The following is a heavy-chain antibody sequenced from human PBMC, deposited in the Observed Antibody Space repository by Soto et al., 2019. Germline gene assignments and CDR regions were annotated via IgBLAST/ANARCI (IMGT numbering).Heavy chain of an antibody. V-gene: IGHV4-59*01. CDR1: GDSLSRYY. Sequence: QVQLQESGSGLVKPSETLSVTCSVSGDSLSRYYWSWIRQPPGKELEWIGYVHYSGSTKYKPSLKSRDTMASGTSKYQFSLQLSSVSAADTAVYYCARFPPVLTVITGVDPWGPGPLVAVSS. D-gene: IGHD4-17*01. CDR3: ARFPPVLTVITGVDP. CDR2: VHYSGST. J-gene: IGHJ5*02.